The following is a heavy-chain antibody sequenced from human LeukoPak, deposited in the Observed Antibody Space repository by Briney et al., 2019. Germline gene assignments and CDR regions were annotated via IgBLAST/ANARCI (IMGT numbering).Heavy chain of an antibody. J-gene: IGHJ6*04. V-gene: IGHV3-48*03. CDR1: RFTFSIYD. D-gene: IGHD3-10*02. CDR2: ISSSGSTI. Sequence: PGWSLRLSCAASRFTFSIYDMNLLRQAPGKGLEWVSYISSSGSTIYYADSVKGRFTISRDNAKNSLYLQMNSLRAEDTAVYYCAELGITMIGGVWGKRATVTISS. CDR3: AELGITMIGGV.